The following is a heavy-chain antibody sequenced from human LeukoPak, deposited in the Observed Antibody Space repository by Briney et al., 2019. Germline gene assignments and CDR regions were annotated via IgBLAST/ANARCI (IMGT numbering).Heavy chain of an antibody. Sequence: GGSLRLSCAASGFTFSDYYMSWIRQAPGKGLEWVSYISSSGYTIYYADSVKGRFTISRDNAKNSPYLQMNSLRAEDTAVYYCARALSNYYDSSGYSYWGQGTLVTVSS. V-gene: IGHV3-11*01. J-gene: IGHJ4*02. CDR2: ISSSGYTI. CDR3: ARALSNYYDSSGYSY. D-gene: IGHD3-22*01. CDR1: GFTFSDYY.